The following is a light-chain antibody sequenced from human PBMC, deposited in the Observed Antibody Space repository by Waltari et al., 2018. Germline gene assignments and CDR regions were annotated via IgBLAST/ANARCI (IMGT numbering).Light chain of an antibody. V-gene: IGKV3-20*01. J-gene: IGKJ4*01. CDR1: QSVTSSY. CDR2: GVS. Sequence: IVLTQSPGTLSLSPGERATLSCRASQSVTSSYLAWYQQKPGQAPRLLIYGVSTRATGIPDRFSGSGSGTDFTLTISRLEPEDFAVYYCQQCDRSPLTFGGGTKVEIK. CDR3: QQCDRSPLT.